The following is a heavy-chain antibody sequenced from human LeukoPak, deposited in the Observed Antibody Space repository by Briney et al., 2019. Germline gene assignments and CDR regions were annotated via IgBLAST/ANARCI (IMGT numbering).Heavy chain of an antibody. CDR2: INPNSGGT. V-gene: IGHV1-2*02. CDR1: GYTFTNYY. Sequence: ASVKVSCKASGYTFTNYYIHWVRQAPGQGLEWMGWINPNSGGTNYAQKFQGRVTMTRDTSISTAYMELSRLRSDDTAVYYCARSGDSGWYYYYYYYMDVWGKGTTVTVSS. J-gene: IGHJ6*03. D-gene: IGHD6-19*01. CDR3: ARSGDSGWYYYYYYYMDV.